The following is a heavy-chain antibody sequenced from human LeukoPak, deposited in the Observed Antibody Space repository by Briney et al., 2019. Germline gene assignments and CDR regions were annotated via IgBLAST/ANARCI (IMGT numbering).Heavy chain of an antibody. V-gene: IGHV3-15*01. CDR3: TTRFFDHLYYDFWSGYYTDGMDV. J-gene: IGHJ6*02. D-gene: IGHD3-3*01. Sequence: TGGSLRLSCAASGFTFSNAWMSWVRQAPGKGLEWVGRIKSKTDGGTTDYAAPVKGRFTISRDDSKNTLYLQMNSLKTEDTAVYYCTTRFFDHLYYDFWSGYYTDGMDVWGQGTTVTVSS. CDR1: GFTFSNAW. CDR2: IKSKTDGGTT.